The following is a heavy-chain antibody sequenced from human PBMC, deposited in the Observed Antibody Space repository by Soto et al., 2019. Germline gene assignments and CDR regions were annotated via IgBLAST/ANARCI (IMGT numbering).Heavy chain of an antibody. Sequence: GGSLRLSCAASGFTFSSYSMNWVRQAPGKGLEWVSSISSSSSYIYYADSVKGRFTISRDNAKNSLHLQMNSLRVEDTAVYYCARCPRGRDGYNYIWFDPWGQGTLVTVSS. D-gene: IGHD5-12*01. V-gene: IGHV3-21*04. CDR3: ARCPRGRDGYNYIWFDP. CDR1: GFTFSSYS. J-gene: IGHJ5*02. CDR2: ISSSSSYI.